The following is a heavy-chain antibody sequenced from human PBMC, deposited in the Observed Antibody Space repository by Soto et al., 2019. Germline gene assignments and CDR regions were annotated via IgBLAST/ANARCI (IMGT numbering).Heavy chain of an antibody. CDR2: ISAYNGNT. CDR3: ARRERYSSSWAYYYYYGMDV. D-gene: IGHD6-13*01. Sequence: GASVKVSCKASGYTFTSYGISWVRQAPGQGLEWMGWISAYNGNTNYAQKLQGRVTMTTDTSTSTAYMELRSLRSDDTSVYYCARRERYSSSWAYYYYYGMDVWGQGTTVTVSS. J-gene: IGHJ6*02. V-gene: IGHV1-18*01. CDR1: GYTFTSYG.